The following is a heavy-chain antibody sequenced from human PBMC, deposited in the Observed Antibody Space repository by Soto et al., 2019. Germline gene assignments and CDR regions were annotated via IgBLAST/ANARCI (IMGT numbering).Heavy chain of an antibody. Sequence: EVQLLESGGGLVQPGGSLRLSCAASGFTFSSYAMSWVRQAPGKGLEWVSAISGSGGSTYYADSVKGRFTISRDNSKNTQYLQMNSLRAEDTAVYYCAKDLGITMIVVVIKGAFDIWGQGTMVTVSS. J-gene: IGHJ3*02. CDR3: AKDLGITMIVVVIKGAFDI. V-gene: IGHV3-23*01. D-gene: IGHD3-22*01. CDR2: ISGSGGST. CDR1: GFTFSSYA.